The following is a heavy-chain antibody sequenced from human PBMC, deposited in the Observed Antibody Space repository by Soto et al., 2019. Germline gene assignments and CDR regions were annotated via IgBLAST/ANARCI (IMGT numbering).Heavy chain of an antibody. CDR3: ARATYDSSGYFWFDP. CDR1: GGSISSYY. J-gene: IGHJ5*02. D-gene: IGHD3-22*01. Sequence: PSETLSLTCTVSGGSISSYYWSWIRQPPGKGLEWIGYIYYTGSTNYNPSLKSRVTISVDTSKNQFSLKLSSVTAADTAVYYCARATYDSSGYFWFDPWGQGTLVTV. V-gene: IGHV4-59*01. CDR2: IYYTGST.